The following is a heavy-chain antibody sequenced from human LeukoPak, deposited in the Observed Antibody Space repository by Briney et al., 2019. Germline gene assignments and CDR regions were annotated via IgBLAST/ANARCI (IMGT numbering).Heavy chain of an antibody. V-gene: IGHV4-34*01. D-gene: IGHD3-16*02. CDR3: ARGYYDYVWGSYRYSPPFFDY. CDR1: GGSFSGYY. CDR2: INHSGST. Sequence: SETLSLTCAVYGGSFSGYYWSWIREPPGKGLEWIGEINHSGSTNYNPSLKSRVTISVDTSKNQFSLKLSSVTAADTAVYYCARGYYDYVWGSYRYSPPFFDYWGQGTLVTVSS. J-gene: IGHJ4*02.